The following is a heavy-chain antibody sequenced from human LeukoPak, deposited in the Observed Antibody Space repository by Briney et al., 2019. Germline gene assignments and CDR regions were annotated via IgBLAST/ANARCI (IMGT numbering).Heavy chain of an antibody. CDR2: ISSNGGTI. V-gene: IGHV3-64D*09. D-gene: IGHD3-22*01. J-gene: IGHJ4*02. CDR3: VKGSEAYCDSKSDF. CDR1: GFPFITYA. Sequence: GSLRLSCSASGFPFITYAMHWVRQAPGNGLEYVSAISSNGGTIYYADSLKGRFTISRDNSKDTLYLQMSSLRPEDTAVYYCVKGSEAYCDSKSDFWGQGTLVTVSS.